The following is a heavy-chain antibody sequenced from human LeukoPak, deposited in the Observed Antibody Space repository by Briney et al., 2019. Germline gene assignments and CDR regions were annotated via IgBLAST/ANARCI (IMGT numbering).Heavy chain of an antibody. V-gene: IGHV4-34*01. J-gene: IGHJ5*02. CDR2: INHSGST. D-gene: IGHD2-21*01. CDR1: GGSFSGYY. Sequence: SETLSLTCAVYGGSFSGYYWSWIRQPPGKGLEWIGEINHSGSTNYNPSLKSRVTISVDTSRNQFSLKLSFVTAADTAVYYCARRNQRLWSQQKWFDPWGQGTLVTVSS. CDR3: ARRNQRLWSQQKWFDP.